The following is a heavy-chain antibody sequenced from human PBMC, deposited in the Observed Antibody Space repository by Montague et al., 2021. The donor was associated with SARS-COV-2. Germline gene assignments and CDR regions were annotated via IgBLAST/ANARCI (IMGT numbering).Heavy chain of an antibody. D-gene: IGHD3-22*01. CDR1: GGSLNKHY. J-gene: IGHJ4*02. Sequence: SDTLPLTCTVSGGSLNKHYWSWIRKAPGKELEWLGNIFYKGNTNXNVSLWGRVSMSLDTPQNQFSLRLTSLTAADTAVYYCARSISSSGARDNWGQGILVTVS. CDR2: IFYKGNT. V-gene: IGHV4-59*07. CDR3: ARSISSSGARDN.